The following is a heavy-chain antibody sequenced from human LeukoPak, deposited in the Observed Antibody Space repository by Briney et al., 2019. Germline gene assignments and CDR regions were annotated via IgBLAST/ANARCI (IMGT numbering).Heavy chain of an antibody. D-gene: IGHD3-22*01. V-gene: IGHV4-34*01. CDR1: GGSFSGYY. J-gene: IGHJ5*02. CDR3: ARGATMIVVVTRFDP. Sequence: PSETLSLTCAVYGGSFSGYYWSWIRQPPGKGLEWIGEINHSGSTNYNPSLKCRVTISVDTSKNQFSLKLSSVTAADTAVYYCARGATMIVVVTRFDPWGQGTLVTVSS. CDR2: INHSGST.